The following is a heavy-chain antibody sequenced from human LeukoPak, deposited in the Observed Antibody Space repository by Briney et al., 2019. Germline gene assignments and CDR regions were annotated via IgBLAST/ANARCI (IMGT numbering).Heavy chain of an antibody. CDR3: ARELLRYYYYYGMDV. J-gene: IGHJ6*02. CDR1: GFTFSSYG. Sequence: GGSLRLSCAASGFTFSSYGMHWVRQAPGKGMEWVAVIWYDGSNKYYADSVKGRFTISRDNSKNTLYLQMNSLRAEDTAVYYCARELLRYYYYYGMDVWGQGTTVTVSS. CDR2: IWYDGSNK. D-gene: IGHD5/OR15-5a*01. V-gene: IGHV3-33*01.